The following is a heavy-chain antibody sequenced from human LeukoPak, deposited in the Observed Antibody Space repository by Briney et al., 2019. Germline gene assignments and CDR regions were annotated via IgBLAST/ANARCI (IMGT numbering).Heavy chain of an antibody. CDR2: ISYDGSNK. D-gene: IGHD5-18*01. CDR1: GFTFSNAW. J-gene: IGHJ3*02. Sequence: GGSLRLSCAASGFTFSNAWMSWVRQAPGKGLEWVAVISYDGSNKYYADSVKGRFTISRDNSKNTLYLQMNSLRAEDTAVYYCAKDNPGDSGYSYDAFDIWGQGTMVTVSS. CDR3: AKDNPGDSGYSYDAFDI. V-gene: IGHV3-30*18.